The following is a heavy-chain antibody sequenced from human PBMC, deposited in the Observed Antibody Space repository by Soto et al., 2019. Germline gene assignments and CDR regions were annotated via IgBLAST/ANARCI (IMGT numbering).Heavy chain of an antibody. CDR1: GGSISSYY. J-gene: IGHJ4*02. Sequence: PSETLSLTCTVSGGSISSYYWSWIRQPPGKGLEWIGYIYYSGSTNYNPSLKSRVTISVDTSKNQFSLKLSSVTAADTAVYYCARAGGYYKWVLDYWGQGTLVTVSS. V-gene: IGHV4-59*01. CDR3: ARAGGYYKWVLDY. CDR2: IYYSGST. D-gene: IGHD3-3*01.